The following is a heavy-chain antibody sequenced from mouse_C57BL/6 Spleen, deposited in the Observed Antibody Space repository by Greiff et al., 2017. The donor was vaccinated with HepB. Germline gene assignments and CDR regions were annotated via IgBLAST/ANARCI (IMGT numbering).Heavy chain of an antibody. D-gene: IGHD1-1*01. CDR2: IRSKSNNYAT. J-gene: IGHJ4*01. Sequence: EVKVVESGGGLVQPKGSLKLSCAASGFSFNTYAMNWVRQAPGKGLEWVARIRSKSNNYATYYADSVKDRFTISRDDSESMLYLQMNNLKTEDTAMYYCVRQRSYAMDYWGQGTSVTVSS. V-gene: IGHV10-1*01. CDR3: VRQRSYAMDY. CDR1: GFSFNTYA.